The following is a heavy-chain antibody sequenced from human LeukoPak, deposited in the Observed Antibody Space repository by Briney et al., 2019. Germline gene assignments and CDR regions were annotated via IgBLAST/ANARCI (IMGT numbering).Heavy chain of an antibody. J-gene: IGHJ5*02. Sequence: GASVKVSCKASGYTFTGYYMHWVRQAPGQGLEWMGWINPNSGGTNYAQKFQGRVTMTRDTSISTAYMELGRLRSDDTAVYYCARAAAAGRGYNWFDPWGQGTLVTVSS. D-gene: IGHD6-13*01. CDR2: INPNSGGT. V-gene: IGHV1-2*02. CDR1: GYTFTGYY. CDR3: ARAAAAGRGYNWFDP.